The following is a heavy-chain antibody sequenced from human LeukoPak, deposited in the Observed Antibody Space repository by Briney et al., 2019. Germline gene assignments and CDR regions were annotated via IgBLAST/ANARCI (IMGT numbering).Heavy chain of an antibody. Sequence: SQTLSLTCTVSGDSINSGAYYWSWIRQSPGKGLEWTGYIYYSGTTYYNPSLKSRVTISVDTSKNQFSLKLNSVTATDTAVYYCARHYGPWGQGTLVTVSS. CDR3: ARHYGP. CDR2: IYYSGTT. V-gene: IGHV4-30-4*01. J-gene: IGHJ4*02. CDR1: GDSINSGAYY. D-gene: IGHD3-16*01.